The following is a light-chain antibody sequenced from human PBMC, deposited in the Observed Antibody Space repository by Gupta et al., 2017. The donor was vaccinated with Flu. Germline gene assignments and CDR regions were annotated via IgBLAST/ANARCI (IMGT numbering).Light chain of an antibody. CDR2: EDI. Sequence: QSALTQPASVSGSPGQSITISCTGTTSDIGNYKVVSWYPQLPGKAPQLLIYEDIKRPSGVPNRFSGSKSGNTASLTISGLQAEDGADYFCCSFAGVPTFVLFGGGTKLTVL. CDR3: CSFAGVPTFVL. V-gene: IGLV2-23*01. CDR1: TSDIGNYKV. J-gene: IGLJ2*01.